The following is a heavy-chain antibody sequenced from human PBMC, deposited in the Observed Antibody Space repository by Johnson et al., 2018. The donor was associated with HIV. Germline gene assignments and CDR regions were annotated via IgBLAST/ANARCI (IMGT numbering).Heavy chain of an antibody. D-gene: IGHD5-12*01. CDR1: GFTFNNYA. J-gene: IGHJ3*02. CDR2: ISYDGSNK. Sequence: VQLVESGGGVVQPGRSLRLSCAASGFTFNNYAMHWVRQAPGKGLEWVAVISYDGSNKYFAYSVKGRFTISRDNSKNTLYLQMNSLRAEDTAMYYCAREGLRHDAFDIWGQGTMVTVSS. CDR3: AREGLRHDAFDI. V-gene: IGHV3-30-3*01.